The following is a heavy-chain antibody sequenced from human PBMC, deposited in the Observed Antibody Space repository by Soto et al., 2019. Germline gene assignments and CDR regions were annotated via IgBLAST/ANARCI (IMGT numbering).Heavy chain of an antibody. CDR1: GFHFKNAW. D-gene: IGHD1-26*01. CDR2: IKTHGDGGAT. Sequence: GSLRLSCAASGFHFKNAWMTWVRQAPGGGLEWVALIKTHGDGGATDYAAPVRGRFSISRDDSKNTVYLQMNNMRTEDTAVYYCATPSGTYVRDWGQGTLVTVSS. V-gene: IGHV3-15*01. J-gene: IGHJ4*02. CDR3: ATPSGTYVRD.